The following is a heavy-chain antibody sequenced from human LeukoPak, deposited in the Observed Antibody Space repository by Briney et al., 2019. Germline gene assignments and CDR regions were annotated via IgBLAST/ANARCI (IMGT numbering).Heavy chain of an antibody. J-gene: IGHJ4*02. CDR3: ARARVRCSGGSCYPVGY. V-gene: IGHV1-8*02. D-gene: IGHD2-15*01. CDR2: MNPNSGNT. Sequence: ASVKVSCKASGYTFTSYGISWVRQATRQGLEWMGWMNPNSGNTGYAQKFQGRVTMTRNTSISTAYMELSSLRSEDTAVYYCARARVRCSGGSCYPVGYWGQGTLVTVSS. CDR1: GYTFTSYG.